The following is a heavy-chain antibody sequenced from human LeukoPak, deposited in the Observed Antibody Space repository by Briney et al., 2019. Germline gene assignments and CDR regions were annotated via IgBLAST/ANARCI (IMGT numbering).Heavy chain of an antibody. Sequence: SVKVSCKASGGTFSSYAISWVRQAPGQGLEWMGRIIPILGIANYAQKFQGRVTITADKSTSTAYMELSSLRSEDTAVYYCARGSYYYDSSRNWFDPWGQGPWSPSPQ. D-gene: IGHD3-22*01. J-gene: IGHJ5*02. CDR2: IIPILGIA. V-gene: IGHV1-69*04. CDR1: GGTFSSYA. CDR3: ARGSYYYDSSRNWFDP.